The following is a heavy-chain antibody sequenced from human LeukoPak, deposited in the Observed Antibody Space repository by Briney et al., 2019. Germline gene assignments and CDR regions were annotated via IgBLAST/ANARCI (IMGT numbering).Heavy chain of an antibody. D-gene: IGHD3-10*01. J-gene: IGHJ4*02. CDR3: AKDRYYGSGSLNGFDY. V-gene: IGHV3-9*01. CDR1: EFTLRNYW. CDR2: ISWNSGSI. Sequence: GGSLRLSCAASEFTLRNYWMTWVRQAPGKGLEWVSGISWNSGSIGYADSVKGRFTISRDNAKNSLYLQMNSLRAEDTALYYCAKDRYYGSGSLNGFDYWGQGTLVTVSS.